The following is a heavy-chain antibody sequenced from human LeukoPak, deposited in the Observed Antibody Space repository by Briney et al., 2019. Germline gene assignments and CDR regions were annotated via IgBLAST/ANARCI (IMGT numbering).Heavy chain of an antibody. CDR3: ARYIMVRGVIRYWFDS. J-gene: IGHJ5*01. CDR1: GYTFTDYY. V-gene: IGHV1-2*02. Sequence: ASVKVSCKASGYTFTDYYIHWVRQAPGQGLEWMGWINPNVGATNYALKFQGRVFLTRDTSISTAYMQLSRLRYDDTAVYYCARYIMVRGVIRYWFDSWGQGTLVTVSS. D-gene: IGHD3-10*01. CDR2: INPNVGAT.